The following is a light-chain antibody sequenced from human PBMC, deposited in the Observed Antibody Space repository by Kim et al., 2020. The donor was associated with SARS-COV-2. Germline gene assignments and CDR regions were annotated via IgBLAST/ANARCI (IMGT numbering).Light chain of an antibody. V-gene: IGLV2-14*01. Sequence: QSALTQPASVSGSPGQSITISCTGTSSDVGGYNYVSWYQQHPGKAPKLMIYDVSKRPSGVSNRFSGSKSGNTASLTISGLQAEDEADYYCSSYTSSRNVVFGGGNQLTV. J-gene: IGLJ2*01. CDR2: DVS. CDR1: SSDVGGYNY. CDR3: SSYTSSRNVV.